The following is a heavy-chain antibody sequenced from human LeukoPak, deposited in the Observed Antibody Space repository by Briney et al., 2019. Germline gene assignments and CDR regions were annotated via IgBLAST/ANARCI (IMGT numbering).Heavy chain of an antibody. CDR2: INHSGST. Sequence: PSETLSLTCAVYGGSFSGYYWSWIRQPPGKGLEWIGEINHSGSTDYNPSLKSRVTISVDTSKNQFSLKLSSVTAADTAVYYCARTGRWASRIDHWGQGTLVTVSS. CDR3: ARTGRWASRIDH. D-gene: IGHD4-23*01. J-gene: IGHJ4*02. CDR1: GGSFSGYY. V-gene: IGHV4-34*01.